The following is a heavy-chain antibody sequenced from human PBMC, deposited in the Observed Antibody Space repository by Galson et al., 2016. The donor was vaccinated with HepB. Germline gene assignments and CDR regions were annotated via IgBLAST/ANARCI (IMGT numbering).Heavy chain of an antibody. CDR1: RFTFSGSA. V-gene: IGHV3-73*01. J-gene: IGHJ4*02. CDR2: IRSKANNYAT. CDR3: TRQLDPLYTTRDY. D-gene: IGHD2-2*02. Sequence: SLRLSCAASRFTFSGSAMHWVRQASGKGLEWVGRIRSKANNYATAYAASVKGRFTISRDGSKNTAYLQMNSLKTEDTAVYYCTRQLDPLYTTRDYWGQGTLVTVSS.